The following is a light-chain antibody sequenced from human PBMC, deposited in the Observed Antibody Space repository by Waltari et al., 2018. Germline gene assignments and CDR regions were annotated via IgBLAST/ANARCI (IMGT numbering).Light chain of an antibody. J-gene: IGKJ3*01. V-gene: IGKV1-33*01. CDR1: QDISNY. CDR3: QQYDF. Sequence: DIQMTQSPSSLSASVGDRVTITCQAIQDISNYLNWYQQKPGKAPKLLIYDASNLETGVPSRCSGSGSGTDFTVTISSLQPEDIATYYCQQYDFFCPGTKVDIK. CDR2: DAS.